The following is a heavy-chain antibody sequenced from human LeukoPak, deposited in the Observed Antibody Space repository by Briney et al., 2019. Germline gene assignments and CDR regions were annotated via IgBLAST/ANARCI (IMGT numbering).Heavy chain of an antibody. Sequence: PSETLSLTCTVSGGSISSSSYYWGWIRQPPGKGLEWIGYIYYSGSTNYNPSLKSRVTISVDTSKNQFSLKLSSVTAADTAVYYCARDVGGDHPNWGQRTLVTVSS. CDR1: GGSISSSSYY. CDR3: ARDVGGDHPN. V-gene: IGHV4-61*01. CDR2: IYYSGST. D-gene: IGHD2-21*01. J-gene: IGHJ4*02.